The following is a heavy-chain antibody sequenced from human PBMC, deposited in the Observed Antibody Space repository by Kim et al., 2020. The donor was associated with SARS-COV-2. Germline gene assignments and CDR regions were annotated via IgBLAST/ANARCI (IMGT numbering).Heavy chain of an antibody. Sequence: ASVKVSCKASGYTFTSYYMHWVRQAPGQGLEWMGIINPSGGSTSYAQKFQGRVTMTRDTSTSTVYMELSSLRSEDTAVYYCARSGLVDWSIGGDYGMDVWGQGTTVTVSS. CDR2: INPSGGST. CDR3: ARSGLVDWSIGGDYGMDV. D-gene: IGHD3-9*01. J-gene: IGHJ6*02. CDR1: GYTFTSYY. V-gene: IGHV1-46*01.